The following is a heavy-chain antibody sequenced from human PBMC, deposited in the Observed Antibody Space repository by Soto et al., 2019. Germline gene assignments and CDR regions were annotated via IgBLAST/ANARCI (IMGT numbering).Heavy chain of an antibody. CDR2: ISGSGGSR. D-gene: IGHD3-22*01. CDR3: AKAKWHSSGDRGSYYYSMDV. CDR1: GFTFSSYA. J-gene: IGHJ6*02. Sequence: EVQLLESGGGLVQPGGSLRLSCAASGFTFSSYAMSWVRQAPGKGLEWVSAISGSGGSRYYADSVKGRFTISRDNSKKALSLQMNSLGTEDTAVYYCAKAKWHSSGDRGSYYYSMDVWGQGPTVTVSS. V-gene: IGHV3-23*01.